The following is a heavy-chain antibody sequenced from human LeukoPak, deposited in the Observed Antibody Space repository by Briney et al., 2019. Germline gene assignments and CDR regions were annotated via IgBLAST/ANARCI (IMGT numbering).Heavy chain of an antibody. V-gene: IGHV4-31*03. J-gene: IGHJ6*02. CDR1: GGSISSGGYY. Sequence: SQTLSLTCTVSGGSISSGGYYWSWIRQHPGKGLEWIGYIYYSGSTYYNPSLKSRVTISVGTSKNQFSLKLSSVTAADTAVYYCARDPYCSGGSCYESAQGMDVWGQGTTVTVSS. D-gene: IGHD2-15*01. CDR3: ARDPYCSGGSCYESAQGMDV. CDR2: IYYSGST.